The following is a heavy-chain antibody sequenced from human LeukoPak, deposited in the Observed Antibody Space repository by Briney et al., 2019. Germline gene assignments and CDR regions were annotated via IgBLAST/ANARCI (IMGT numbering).Heavy chain of an antibody. V-gene: IGHV4-30-4*08. Sequence: SETLSLTCTVSGGSISSGDYYWSWIRQPPGKGLEWIGYIYYSGSTYYNPSLKSRVTISVDKSKNQFSLKLSSVTAADTAVYYCARYRYGSGSLFYFDYWGQGTLVTVSS. CDR1: GGSISSGDYY. CDR3: ARYRYGSGSLFYFDY. D-gene: IGHD3-10*01. CDR2: IYYSGST. J-gene: IGHJ4*02.